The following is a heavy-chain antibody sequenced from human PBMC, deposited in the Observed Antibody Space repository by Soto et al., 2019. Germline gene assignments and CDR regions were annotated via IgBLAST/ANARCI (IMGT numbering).Heavy chain of an antibody. D-gene: IGHD2-2*01. V-gene: IGHV3-7*01. Sequence: EVQLVESGGGLVQPGGSLRLSCAASGFTFSSYWMSWVRQAPGKGLEWVANVEQAGSEKYYVDSVKGRFTISRDNAKNSMYLQKNSLRAEDAAVYYCARGGGYCSSTSCYAPHYYYYMDVWGKGTTVTVSS. CDR3: ARGGGYCSSTSCYAPHYYYYMDV. CDR2: VEQAGSEK. J-gene: IGHJ6*03. CDR1: GFTFSSYW.